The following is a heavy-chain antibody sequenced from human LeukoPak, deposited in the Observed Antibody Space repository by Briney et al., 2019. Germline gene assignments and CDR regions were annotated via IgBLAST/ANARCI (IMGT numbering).Heavy chain of an antibody. CDR3: ATGVLWELPPLIDY. V-gene: IGHV4-59*01. CDR2: IYYSGST. CDR1: GGSISSYY. J-gene: IGHJ4*02. Sequence: PSETLSLTCTVSGGSISSYYWSWIRQPPGKGLEWIGYIYYSGSTNYNPSLKSRVTISVDTSKNQFSLKLSSVTAADTAVYYCATGVLWELPPLIDYWGQGTLVTVSS. D-gene: IGHD1-26*01.